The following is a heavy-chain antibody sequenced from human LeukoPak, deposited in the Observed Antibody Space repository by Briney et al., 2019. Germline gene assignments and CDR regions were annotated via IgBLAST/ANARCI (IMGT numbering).Heavy chain of an antibody. V-gene: IGHV4-59*01. D-gene: IGHD1-20*01. Sequence: SETLSLTCTVSGGSISSYYWSWIRQPPGKGLEWIGYIYYSGSTNYNPSLKSRVTISVDTSKNQFSLKLSSVTAADTAVYYCARASGITGTERQFDYWGQGTLVTVSS. J-gene: IGHJ4*02. CDR3: ARASGITGTERQFDY. CDR2: IYYSGST. CDR1: GGSISSYY.